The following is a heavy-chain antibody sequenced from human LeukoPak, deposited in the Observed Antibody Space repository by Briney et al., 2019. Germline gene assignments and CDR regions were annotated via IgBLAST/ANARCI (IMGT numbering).Heavy chain of an antibody. Sequence: PGGSLRLSCAASGFTFCSYAMSWVRQAPGKGLEWVSAISGSGGSTYYADSVKGRFTISRDNSKNTLYLQMNSLRAEDTAVYYCASRPIVATITGLYWGQGTLVTVSS. CDR1: GFTFCSYA. D-gene: IGHD5-12*01. J-gene: IGHJ4*02. CDR2: ISGSGGST. V-gene: IGHV3-23*01. CDR3: ASRPIVATITGLY.